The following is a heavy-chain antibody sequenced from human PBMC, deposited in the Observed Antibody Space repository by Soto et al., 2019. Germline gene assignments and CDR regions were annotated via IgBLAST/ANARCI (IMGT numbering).Heavy chain of an antibody. D-gene: IGHD2-2*01. Sequence: GSLRLSCAASGFTFSSCAMGWVRQAPGKGLEWVSDIIDSGGSTYYADSVKGRFTISRDNSKSTPYLQMNSLRAEDTAVYYCAKNGIGYCISTSCYSVDYWGQGTLVTVSS. CDR2: IIDSGGST. CDR1: GFTFSSCA. J-gene: IGHJ4*02. CDR3: AKNGIGYCISTSCYSVDY. V-gene: IGHV3-23*01.